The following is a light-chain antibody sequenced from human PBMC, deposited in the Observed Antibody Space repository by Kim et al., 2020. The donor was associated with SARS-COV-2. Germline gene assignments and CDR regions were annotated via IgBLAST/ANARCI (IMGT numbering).Light chain of an antibody. J-gene: IGKJ5*01. Sequence: DVVMTQSPLSLAVTLGQPASISCRSSQSLVHSNGNTYLNWFQQRPGQSPRRLIYQVSKRDSGVPDRFSGSWSGTDFTLKISRVEAEDVGVYYCMEGTHPITFAQGTRLEIK. V-gene: IGKV2-30*02. CDR1: QSLVHSNGNTY. CDR2: QVS. CDR3: MEGTHPIT.